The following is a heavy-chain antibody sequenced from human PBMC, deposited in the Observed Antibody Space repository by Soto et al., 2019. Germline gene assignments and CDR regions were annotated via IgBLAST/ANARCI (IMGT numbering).Heavy chain of an antibody. D-gene: IGHD6-13*01. CDR3: AKDLRYSSSWYKDYYYYGMDV. V-gene: IGHV3-30*18. J-gene: IGHJ6*02. Sequence: GGSLRLSCAASGFTFSSCGMHWVRQAPGKGLEWVAVISYDGSNKYYADSVKGRFTISRDNSKNTLYLQMNSLRAEDTAVYYCAKDLRYSSSWYKDYYYYGMDVWGQGTTVTVSS. CDR2: ISYDGSNK. CDR1: GFTFSSCG.